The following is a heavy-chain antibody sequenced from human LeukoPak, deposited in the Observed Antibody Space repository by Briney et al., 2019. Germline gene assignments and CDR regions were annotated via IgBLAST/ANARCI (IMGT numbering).Heavy chain of an antibody. D-gene: IGHD6-13*01. V-gene: IGHV4-59*12. Sequence: SETLSLTCTVSGVSMSSYYWSWIRQPPGKGLEWIGSIYYSGSTYYNPSLKSRVTISVDTSKNQFSLKLSSVTAADTAVYYCARDRQDSSSVWGQGTLVTVSS. CDR2: IYYSGST. CDR1: GVSMSSYY. J-gene: IGHJ4*02. CDR3: ARDRQDSSSV.